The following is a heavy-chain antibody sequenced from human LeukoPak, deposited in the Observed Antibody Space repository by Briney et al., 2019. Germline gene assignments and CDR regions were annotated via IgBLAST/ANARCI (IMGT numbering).Heavy chain of an antibody. CDR2: VSAYNGNT. J-gene: IGHJ4*02. D-gene: IGHD2-21*02. V-gene: IGHV1-18*01. Sequence: ASVKVSCKASGYTFTSYRISWVRQAPGQGLEWMGWVSAYNGNTNYAQKLQGRVTMTTDTSTSTAYMELRSLRSDDTAVYYCAREKLPLFGLLFVPYYFDYWGQGTLVTVSS. CDR1: GYTFTSYR. CDR3: AREKLPLFGLLFVPYYFDY.